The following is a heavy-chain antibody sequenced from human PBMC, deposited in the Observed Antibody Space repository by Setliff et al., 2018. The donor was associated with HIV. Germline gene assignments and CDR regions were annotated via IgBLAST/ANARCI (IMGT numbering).Heavy chain of an antibody. D-gene: IGHD5-12*01. CDR3: ARDGYNYKKGTSYMDV. CDR2: LYYTGRA. CDR1: GGSINNYF. Sequence: SETLSLTCTVSGGSINNYFWSWIRQPPGKGLEWLGCLYYTGRANYNPSLKSRLTVSVDTSKNQFSLKLSSVTAADTAVYYYARDGYNYKKGTSYMDVWGKGTTVTSP. V-gene: IGHV4-59*01. J-gene: IGHJ6*03.